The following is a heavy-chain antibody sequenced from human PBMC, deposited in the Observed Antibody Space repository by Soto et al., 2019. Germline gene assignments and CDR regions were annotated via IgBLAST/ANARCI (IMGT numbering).Heavy chain of an antibody. Sequence: QITLKESGPTLVKPTQTLTLTCSFSGFSLNTRGVGVGWIRQPPGKALEWLALIYWDDDEGYSPSLRSRLTVSKDTSKNQVVLTMTNMDPVDTAIYFCVHRPRGYSYHFDYWGQGTLVTVSS. D-gene: IGHD5-18*01. CDR3: VHRPRGYSYHFDY. V-gene: IGHV2-5*02. J-gene: IGHJ4*02. CDR1: GFSLNTRGVG. CDR2: IYWDDDE.